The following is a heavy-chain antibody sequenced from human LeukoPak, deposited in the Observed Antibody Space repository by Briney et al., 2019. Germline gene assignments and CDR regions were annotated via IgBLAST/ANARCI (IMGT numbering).Heavy chain of an antibody. Sequence: GGSLRLSCAASGFSFSNNYVRWVRQPPGKGLEWVSVIYADGQTYYADSVRGRFTISRDNSKNTVYLQMSSLRAEDAAVYYCAREGIRHTGTWTFDYWGQGTLVTVSS. V-gene: IGHV3-53*01. D-gene: IGHD2-8*02. CDR1: GFSFSNNY. CDR3: AREGIRHTGTWTFDY. J-gene: IGHJ4*02. CDR2: IYADGQT.